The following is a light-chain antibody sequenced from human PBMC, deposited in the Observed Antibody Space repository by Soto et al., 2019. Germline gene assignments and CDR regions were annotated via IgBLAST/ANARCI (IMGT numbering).Light chain of an antibody. CDR2: GAS. CDR3: QQYHAWPPGT. J-gene: IGKJ4*01. V-gene: IGKV3-15*01. Sequence: EIVLTQSPGTLSLSPGERATLSCRASQSVSSHLAWYQQRPGQAPRLLIYGASSRATGVPARFSGGGSGTEFTLTIDSLRSEDFAVYFCQQYHAWPPGTFGGGTKVDIK. CDR1: QSVSSH.